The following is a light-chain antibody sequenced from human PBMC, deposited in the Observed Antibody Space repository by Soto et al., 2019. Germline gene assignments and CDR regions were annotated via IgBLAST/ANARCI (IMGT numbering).Light chain of an antibody. Sequence: QSVLTQPPSVSGTPGQRVTISCSGSSSNIGSNTVNWYQQLPGTAPKLLIYSNDQRPSGVPDRFSGSKSGTSASLAISGLQSEDEADYYCAAWDDRLSAVVFGGGTKVTVL. CDR1: SSNIGSNT. CDR2: SND. V-gene: IGLV1-44*01. J-gene: IGLJ2*01. CDR3: AAWDDRLSAVV.